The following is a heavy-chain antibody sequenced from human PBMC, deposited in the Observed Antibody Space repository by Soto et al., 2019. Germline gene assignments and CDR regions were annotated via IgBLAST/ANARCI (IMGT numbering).Heavy chain of an antibody. CDR3: AREVPDIVATRVDY. D-gene: IGHD5-12*01. V-gene: IGHV1-18*01. CDR2: ISAYNGNT. Sequence: GASVKVSCKASGYTFTSYGISWVRQAPGQGLEWMGWISAYNGNTNYAQKLQGRVTMTTDTSTSTAYMELRSLRSDDTAVYYCAREVPDIVATRVDYWGQGTLVTVSS. J-gene: IGHJ4*02. CDR1: GYTFTSYG.